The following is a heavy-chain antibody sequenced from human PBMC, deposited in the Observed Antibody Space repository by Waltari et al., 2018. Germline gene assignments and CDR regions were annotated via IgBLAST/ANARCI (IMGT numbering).Heavy chain of an antibody. D-gene: IGHD4-17*01. Sequence: QVQLVESGGGVVQPGGSLRLSCAAHGFTSSSYGMHWVRQAPGKGLGWVAFIRYDGSNKYYADSVKGRFTISRDNSKNTLYLQMNSLRAEDTAVYYCAKGERARFSVHYGDYVGVSGMDVWGQGTTVTVSS. CDR3: AKGERARFSVHYGDYVGVSGMDV. J-gene: IGHJ6*02. V-gene: IGHV3-30*02. CDR1: GFTSSSYG. CDR2: IRYDGSNK.